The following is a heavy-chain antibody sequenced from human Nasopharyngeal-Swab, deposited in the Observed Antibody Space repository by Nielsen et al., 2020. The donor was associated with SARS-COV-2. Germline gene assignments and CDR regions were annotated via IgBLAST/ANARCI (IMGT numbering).Heavy chain of an antibody. D-gene: IGHD2-8*01. J-gene: IGHJ1*01. Sequence: GESLKISCAASGFTFSSYAMSWVRQAPGKGLEWVSAISGSGGSTYYADSVKGRFTISRDNSKNTLYLQMNSLRAEDTAVYYCARDLGGGYCTTINCLGSWGQGTLVTVSS. CDR3: ARDLGGGYCTTINCLGS. CDR1: GFTFSSYA. V-gene: IGHV3-23*01. CDR2: ISGSGGST.